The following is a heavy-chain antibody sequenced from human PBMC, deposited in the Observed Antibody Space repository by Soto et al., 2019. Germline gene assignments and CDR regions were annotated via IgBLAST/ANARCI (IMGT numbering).Heavy chain of an antibody. CDR2: ISPKSGGT. CDR3: ARPPGYISDWYYFDL. V-gene: IGHV1-2*02. Sequence: QVQFVQSGAEVKKPGASVKVSCEASGYTFIDYYMHWVRQAPGPGFEWMGRISPKSGGTNYAQKFQGRVTMTWDTSLNAAYMELSSLMSEDTAVYYCARPPGYISDWYYFDLWGQGTLVTVSS. CDR1: GYTFIDYY. J-gene: IGHJ4*02. D-gene: IGHD6-19*01.